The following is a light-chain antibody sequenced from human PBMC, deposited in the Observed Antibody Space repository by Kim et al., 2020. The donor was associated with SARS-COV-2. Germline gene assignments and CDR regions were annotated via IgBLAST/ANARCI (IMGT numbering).Light chain of an antibody. CDR2: NDA. CDR3: QVWDSSSDHVV. Sequence: SYELTQPPSVSVAPGKTARITCGDNKIGSISLHWYQQKPGQAPVLVIYNDADRPSGIPERFSGSNSGNTATLTISRVEAGDEADYYCQVWDSSSDHVVFGGGTQLTVL. CDR1: KIGSIS. J-gene: IGLJ2*01. V-gene: IGLV3-21*04.